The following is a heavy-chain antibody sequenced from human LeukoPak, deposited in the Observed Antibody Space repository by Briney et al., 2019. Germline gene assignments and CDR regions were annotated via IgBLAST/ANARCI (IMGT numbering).Heavy chain of an antibody. J-gene: IGHJ4*02. Sequence: ASVKVSCKASGYTVTSYGVSWGPRAPGQRLRCLGWMSAYNSNITYAQKLQGRVTMTTDTSTSTAYMELRSLRSDDTAVYYCARVPHKFGRYFVLHDDYWGQGTLVTVSS. V-gene: IGHV1-18*01. CDR3: ARVPHKFGRYFVLHDDY. CDR2: MSAYNSNI. D-gene: IGHD3-9*01. CDR1: GYTVTSYG.